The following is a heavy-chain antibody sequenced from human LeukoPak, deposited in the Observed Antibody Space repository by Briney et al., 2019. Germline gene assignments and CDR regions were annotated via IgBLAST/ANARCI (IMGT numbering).Heavy chain of an antibody. V-gene: IGHV1-2*06. D-gene: IGHD2-15*01. CDR1: GYTFTSNY. CDR3: ARGYCSGGSCPYFYHYGMDV. Sequence: ASVKVSCKASGYTFTSNYIHWVRQAPGQGLEWMGRINPNSGGTNYAQKFQGRVTMTRDTSISTVYMELSRLRSDDTAVYYCARGYCSGGSCPYFYHYGMDVWGQGTTVTISS. CDR2: INPNSGGT. J-gene: IGHJ6*02.